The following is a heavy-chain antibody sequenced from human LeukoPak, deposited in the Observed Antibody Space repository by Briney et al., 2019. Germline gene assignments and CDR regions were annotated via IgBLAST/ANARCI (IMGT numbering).Heavy chain of an antibody. J-gene: IGHJ3*02. V-gene: IGHV3-30-3*01. CDR2: ISYDGSNK. CDR3: AKDYDSSGWAAFDI. CDR1: GFTFSSYT. D-gene: IGHD3-22*01. Sequence: PGRSLRLSCAASGFTFSSYTMYWVRQAPGKGLEWVAVISYDGSNKLYADSVKGRFTISRDNSKNTLYLQMNSLRAEDTAVYYCAKDYDSSGWAAFDIWGQGTMVTVSS.